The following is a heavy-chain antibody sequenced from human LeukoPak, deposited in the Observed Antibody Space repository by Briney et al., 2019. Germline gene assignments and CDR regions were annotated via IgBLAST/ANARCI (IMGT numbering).Heavy chain of an antibody. CDR2: IYPGGSDT. J-gene: IGHJ3*02. Sequence: GESLKISCKGSGYSFTSYWIGWVRQMPGKGLEWMGIIYPGGSDTRYSPSFQGQVTISADKSISTAYLQWSSLKASDTAMYYCARRKIEYSSSSNAFDIWGQGTMVTVSS. CDR3: ARRKIEYSSSSNAFDI. D-gene: IGHD6-6*01. V-gene: IGHV5-51*01. CDR1: GYSFTSYW.